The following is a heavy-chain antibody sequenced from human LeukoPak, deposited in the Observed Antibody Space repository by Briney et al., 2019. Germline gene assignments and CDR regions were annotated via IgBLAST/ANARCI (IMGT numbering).Heavy chain of an antibody. D-gene: IGHD3-9*01. Sequence: GGSLRLSCAASGFTFSSYGTHWVRQAPGKGLEWVAFMRYDGSNRNYAGSVKGRFTISRDNSKNTLYLQMNSLRAEDTAVYYCAKGVKVPLLRYFSYYMDVWGKGTTVTISS. V-gene: IGHV3-30*02. CDR2: MRYDGSNR. J-gene: IGHJ6*03. CDR1: GFTFSSYG. CDR3: AKGVKVPLLRYFSYYMDV.